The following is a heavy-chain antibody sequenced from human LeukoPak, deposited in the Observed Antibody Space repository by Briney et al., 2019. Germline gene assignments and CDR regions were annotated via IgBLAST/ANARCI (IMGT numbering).Heavy chain of an antibody. CDR2: ISGSGGST. D-gene: IGHD3-22*01. Sequence: PGGSLRLSCAASGFTFSSCAMSWVRQAPGKGLEWVSAISGSGGSTYYADSVKGRFTISRDNSKNTLYLQMNSLRAEDTAVYYCAKDAPTPYYYDSSGYQDYWGQGTLVTVSS. J-gene: IGHJ4*02. V-gene: IGHV3-23*01. CDR3: AKDAPTPYYYDSSGYQDY. CDR1: GFTFSSCA.